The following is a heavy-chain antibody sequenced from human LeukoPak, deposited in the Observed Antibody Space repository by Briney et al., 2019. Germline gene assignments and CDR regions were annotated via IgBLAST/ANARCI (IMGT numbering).Heavy chain of an antibody. J-gene: IGHJ3*02. CDR2: SASGDVT. V-gene: IGHV3-53*01. CDR3: ARVTDSSGYYAFDI. Sequence: VSASGDVTFYADSLRGRFTISRDNSKNTLYLQMNSLRAEDTAVYYCARVTDSSGYYAFDIWGQGTMVTVSS. D-gene: IGHD3-22*01.